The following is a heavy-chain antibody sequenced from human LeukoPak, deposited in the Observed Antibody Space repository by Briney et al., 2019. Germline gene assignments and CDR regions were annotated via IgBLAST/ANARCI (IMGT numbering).Heavy chain of an antibody. V-gene: IGHV3-20*04. CDR2: INSDETIS. D-gene: IGHD3-16*01. CDR1: GFTFDDYG. J-gene: IGHJ1*01. CDR3: LYGGYFQH. Sequence: GGSLRLSCAASGFTFDDYGMSWVRQAPGKGLEWVSGINSDETISEYVDSVNGRFTISRDNAKNTLYLQMNSLRAEDTAVYFCLYGGYFQHWGQGTLVTVSS.